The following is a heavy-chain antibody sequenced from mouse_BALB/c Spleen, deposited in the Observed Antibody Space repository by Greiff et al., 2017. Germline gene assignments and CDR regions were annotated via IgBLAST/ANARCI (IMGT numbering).Heavy chain of an antibody. Sequence: VQLQQSGAELVRPGASVTLSCKASGYTFTDYEMHWVKQTPVHGLEWIGAIDPETGGTAYNQKFKGKATLTADKSSSTAYMELRSLTSEDSAVYYCTRSVRRRYYAMDYWGQGTSVTVFS. CDR2: IDPETGGT. J-gene: IGHJ4*01. CDR1: GYTFTDYE. CDR3: TRSVRRRYYAMDY. D-gene: IGHD2-14*01. V-gene: IGHV1-15*01.